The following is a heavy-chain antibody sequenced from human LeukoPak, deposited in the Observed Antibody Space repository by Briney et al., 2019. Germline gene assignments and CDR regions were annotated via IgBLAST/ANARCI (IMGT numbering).Heavy chain of an antibody. CDR2: IYYSGST. D-gene: IGHD6-13*01. CDR3: ARNIAADGDY. CDR1: GGSISSYY. Sequence: SETLSLTCTVSGGSISSYYWGWIRQPPGKGLEWIGSIYYSGSTYYNPSLKSRVTISVDTSKNQFSLKLSSVTAADTAVYYCARNIAADGDYWGQGTLVTVSS. V-gene: IGHV4-39*01. J-gene: IGHJ4*02.